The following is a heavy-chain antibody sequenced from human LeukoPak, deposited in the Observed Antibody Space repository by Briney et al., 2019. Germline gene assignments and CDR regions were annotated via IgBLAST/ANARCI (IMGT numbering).Heavy chain of an antibody. CDR2: INPSGGST. D-gene: IGHD5-12*01. Sequence: ASVKVSCKASGYTFTSYYMHWVRQAPGQGLEWMGIINPSGGSTSYAQKFQGRVTMTRDTSTSTVYMELNSLRAEDTAVYYCARMVATRDLLNYWGQGTLVTVSS. V-gene: IGHV1-46*01. CDR3: ARMVATRDLLNY. J-gene: IGHJ4*02. CDR1: GYTFTSYY.